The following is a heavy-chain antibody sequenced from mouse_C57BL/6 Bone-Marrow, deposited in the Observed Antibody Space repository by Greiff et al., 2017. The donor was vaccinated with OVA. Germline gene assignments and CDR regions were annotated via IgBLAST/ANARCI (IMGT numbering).Heavy chain of an antibody. D-gene: IGHD1-1*01. CDR1: GYTFTSYG. CDR2: IYPRSGNT. Sequence: QVQLKQSGAELARPGASVKLSCKASGYTFTSYGISWVKQRTGQGLEWIGEIYPRSGNTYYNEKFKGKATLTADKSSSTAYMELRSLTSEDSAVYFCARGDITTVVGYWGQGTTLTVSS. J-gene: IGHJ2*01. V-gene: IGHV1-81*01. CDR3: ARGDITTVVGY.